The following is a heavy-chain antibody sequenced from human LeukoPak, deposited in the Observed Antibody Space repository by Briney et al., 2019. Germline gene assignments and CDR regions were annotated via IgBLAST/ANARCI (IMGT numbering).Heavy chain of an antibody. V-gene: IGHV4-4*07. CDR3: ARAGYTSTWTFDY. Sequence: SKTLSLTCSASGGSIRSYFWSWIRQSAGKGLEHIGRIYTTGSTNYNPSLRSRVTMSVDTSKNQFSLNLKSVNAADTAVYYCARAGYTSTWTFDYWGQGTLVTVSS. CDR2: IYTTGST. D-gene: IGHD6-13*01. J-gene: IGHJ4*02. CDR1: GGSIRSYF.